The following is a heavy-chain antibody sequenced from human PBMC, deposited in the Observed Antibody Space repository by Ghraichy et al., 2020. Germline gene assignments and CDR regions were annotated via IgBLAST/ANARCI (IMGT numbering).Heavy chain of an antibody. V-gene: IGHV3-74*01. CDR3: ARTSRSFDS. CDR1: GFTFSGSW. Sequence: GGSLRLSCVASGFTFSGSWMHWVRQAPGKGLLWVSRINNDGSRTSYADSVKGRFTISRDNAKNTLYLQMNSLRAEDTAVYYCARTSRSFDSWGQGTLVTVSS. J-gene: IGHJ4*02. CDR2: INNDGSRT.